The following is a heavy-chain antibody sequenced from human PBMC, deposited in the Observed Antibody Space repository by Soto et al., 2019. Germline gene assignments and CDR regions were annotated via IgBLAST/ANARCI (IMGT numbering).Heavy chain of an antibody. J-gene: IGHJ4*02. D-gene: IGHD2-15*01. CDR3: ARRWGRSLHS. CDR1: GGSISSYY. Sequence: SETLALTCTVSGGSISSYYWSCIRQPPGKGLESIGYIYYSWSTNYNPSLKSRVTISVDTSKNQFSLKLRYVIAVEKDVYYCARRWGRSLHSWGQGPLVTVS. CDR2: IYYSWST. V-gene: IGHV4-59*08.